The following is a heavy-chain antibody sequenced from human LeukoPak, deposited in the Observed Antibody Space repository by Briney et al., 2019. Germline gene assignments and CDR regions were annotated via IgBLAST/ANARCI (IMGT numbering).Heavy chain of an antibody. J-gene: IGHJ4*02. CDR2: IYNSGSSGST. CDR1: GGPVSSGSYY. D-gene: IGHD3-10*01. V-gene: IGHV4-61*01. Sequence: SETLSLTCTVSGGPVSSGSYYWSWIRQPPGKGLEWIGYIYNSGSSGSTNYNPSLKSRVTISIDTSKNQFSLRLSSVTAADTAVYYCARSPRFGSGSYSIDYWGQGSLVTVSS. CDR3: ARSPRFGSGSYSIDY.